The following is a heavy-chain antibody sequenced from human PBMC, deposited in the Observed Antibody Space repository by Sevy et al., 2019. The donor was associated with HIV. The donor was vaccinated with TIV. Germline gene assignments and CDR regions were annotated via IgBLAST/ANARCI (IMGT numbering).Heavy chain of an antibody. V-gene: IGHV1-46*01. J-gene: IGHJ4*02. D-gene: IGHD3-22*01. CDR2: INPSDGST. Sequence: ASVKVSCKASGYTFTSYIIHWVRQAPGQGLEWMGIINPSDGSTTYAEKFQGRVTMTRDTSTTTVYMELSSLRSEDMAVYYCARGGYYDSSGYTDYWGQGTLVTVSS. CDR1: GYTFTSYI. CDR3: ARGGYYDSSGYTDY.